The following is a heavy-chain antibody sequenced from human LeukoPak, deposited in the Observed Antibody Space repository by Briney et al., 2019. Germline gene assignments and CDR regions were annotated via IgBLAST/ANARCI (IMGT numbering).Heavy chain of an antibody. D-gene: IGHD4-23*01. J-gene: IGHJ4*02. V-gene: IGHV1-8*03. CDR1: GYTFSNYE. CDR2: MNPNSGNT. CDR3: ARGFKYGGREFDY. Sequence: ASVKVSCKASGYTFSNYEINWVRQATGQGLEWMGWMNPNSGNTGYAQKFQGRVTITRNTSISTAYMELSSLRSEDTAVYYCARGFKYGGREFDYWGQGTLVTVSS.